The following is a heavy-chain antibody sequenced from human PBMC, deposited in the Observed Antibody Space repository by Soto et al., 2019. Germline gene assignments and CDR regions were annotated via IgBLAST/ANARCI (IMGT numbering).Heavy chain of an antibody. V-gene: IGHV3-23*01. CDR2: ISGSGGST. D-gene: IGHD3-3*01. J-gene: IGHJ4*02. CDR3: AKDLTYYDFWSGYSAFDY. CDR1: GFTFSSYA. Sequence: PGGSLRLSCASSGFTFSSYAMSWVRQAPGKGLEWVSAISGSGGSTYYADSVKGRFTISRDNSKNTLYLQMNSLRAEDTAVYYCAKDLTYYDFWSGYSAFDYWGQGTWVTVS.